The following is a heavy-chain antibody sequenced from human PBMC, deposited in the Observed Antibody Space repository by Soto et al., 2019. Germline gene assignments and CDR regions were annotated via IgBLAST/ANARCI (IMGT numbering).Heavy chain of an antibody. CDR2: IFHGGNT. CDR3: ARARWYDAFDV. Sequence: SETLSLTFAVSGFFISSGNYGGWIRKPPGKGLEWIGSIFHGGNTYYNPSLKSRVTISVDMSKNQFSLKLNSVTAADTAVYYCARARWYDAFDVWGQGTVVTVSS. V-gene: IGHV4-38-2*01. CDR1: GFFISSGNY. J-gene: IGHJ3*01. D-gene: IGHD2-15*01.